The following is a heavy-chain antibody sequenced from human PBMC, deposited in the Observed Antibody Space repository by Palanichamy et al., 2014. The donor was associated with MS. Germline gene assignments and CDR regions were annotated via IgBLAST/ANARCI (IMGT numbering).Heavy chain of an antibody. V-gene: IGHV3-64D*08. J-gene: IGHJ4*02. Sequence: EVQVVESGGDLVQPGGSLRLSCSASGFTFSSYAMHWVRQAPGKGLEFVSAISSNGGSTYYADSVEGRFTISRDNSKNTLYFQMSSLRAEDAAVYYCVKDRGSTPLRADYWGQGTLVTVSS. CDR2: ISSNGGST. CDR1: GFTFSSYA. CDR3: VKDRGSTPLRADY. D-gene: IGHD2-2*01.